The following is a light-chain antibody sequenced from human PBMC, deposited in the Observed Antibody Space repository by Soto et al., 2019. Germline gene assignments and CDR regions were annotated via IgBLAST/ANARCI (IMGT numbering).Light chain of an antibody. CDR3: QQYDNLPMYT. V-gene: IGKV1-33*01. Sequence: DIPMTQSPSSLSASVGDIVTITCQASQDISHYLNWYQQKPGKAPKLLIYDESNLETGVPSRFSGSGSGTDFTFTISSLQPEDIATYYCQQYDNLPMYTFGQGTKLEIK. J-gene: IGKJ2*01. CDR2: DES. CDR1: QDISHY.